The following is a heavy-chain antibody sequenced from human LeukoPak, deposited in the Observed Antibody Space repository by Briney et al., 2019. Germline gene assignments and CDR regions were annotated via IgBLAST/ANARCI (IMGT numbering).Heavy chain of an antibody. Sequence: SETLSLTCAVYGGSFSGYYRSWIRQPPGKGLEWIGEINHSGSTNYNPSLKSRVTISVDTSKNQFSLKLSSVTAADTAVYYCARVEMATIDAFDIWGQGTMVTVSS. CDR1: GGSFSGYY. J-gene: IGHJ3*02. CDR2: INHSGST. CDR3: ARVEMATIDAFDI. V-gene: IGHV4-34*01. D-gene: IGHD5-12*01.